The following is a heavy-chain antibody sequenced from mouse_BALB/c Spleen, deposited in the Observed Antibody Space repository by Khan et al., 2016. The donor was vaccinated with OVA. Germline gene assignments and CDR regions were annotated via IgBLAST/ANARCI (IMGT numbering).Heavy chain of an antibody. D-gene: IGHD2-4*01. Sequence: QVQLQQSGPGLVQPSQSLSITCTVSGFSLTTYGVHWVHQSPGKGLEWLGVLWSGGSTDYNAAFISRLSISKDNSKSQVFFKMNSLQANDTAIYYCARNYDYDEGLAYWGQGTLVTVSA. J-gene: IGHJ3*01. CDR1: GFSLTTYG. CDR2: LWSGGST. CDR3: ARNYDYDEGLAY. V-gene: IGHV2-2*02.